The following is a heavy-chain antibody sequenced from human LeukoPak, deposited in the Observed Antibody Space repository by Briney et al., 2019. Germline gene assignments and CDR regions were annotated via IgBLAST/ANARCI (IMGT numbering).Heavy chain of an antibody. CDR3: ARGVHSSGYYYKVPFLSFDY. J-gene: IGHJ4*02. V-gene: IGHV1-69*13. CDR1: GGTFSSYA. D-gene: IGHD3-22*01. CDR2: IIPIFGTA. Sequence: EASVKVSCKASGGTFSSYAISWVRQAPGQGLEWMGGIIPIFGTANYAQKFQGRVTITADESTSTAYMELSSLRSEDTAVYYCARGVHSSGYYYKVPFLSFDYWGQGTLVTVSS.